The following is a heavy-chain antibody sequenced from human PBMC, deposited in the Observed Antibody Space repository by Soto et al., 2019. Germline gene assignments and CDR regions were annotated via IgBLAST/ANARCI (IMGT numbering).Heavy chain of an antibody. CDR2: ISGSGGST. Sequence: EGQLWESWGGLVQPGVSLRLSCAASGFTFSSYAMSWVRQAPGKGLEWVSAISGSGGSTYYADSVKGRFTISRDNSKNTLYLHMNSLRAEDTAVYYCAKEKERWRQRWYFDLWGRGPLVTVSS. CDR3: AKEKERWRQRWYFDL. D-gene: IGHD1-1*01. CDR1: GFTFSSYA. J-gene: IGHJ2*01. V-gene: IGHV3-23*01.